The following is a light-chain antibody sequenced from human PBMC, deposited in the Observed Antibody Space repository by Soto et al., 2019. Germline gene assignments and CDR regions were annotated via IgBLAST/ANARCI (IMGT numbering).Light chain of an antibody. CDR2: EVN. CDR3: ASWDDNLNGPV. V-gene: IGLV2-8*01. J-gene: IGLJ2*01. CDR1: SSDVGGYNY. Sequence: QSVLTQPPSASGSPGQSVAISCTGTSSDVGGYNYVSWYQQHPGKAPKLMIYEVNKRPSGVPDRFSGSKSGNTASLTVSGLQSEDEADYYCASWDDNLNGPVFGRGTQLTVL.